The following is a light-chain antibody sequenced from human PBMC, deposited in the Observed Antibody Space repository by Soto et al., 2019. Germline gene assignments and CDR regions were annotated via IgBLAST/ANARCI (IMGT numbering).Light chain of an antibody. CDR2: AAS. V-gene: IGKV1-8*01. Sequence: AIRMTQSPSSLSASTGDRVTITCRASQAISSYLAWYQQKPGKAPKLLIFAASTLQSWVPSRFSGGGSGTDFTLTISCLQSEDFATYYCQQYYVYPRTFGQGTKVEI. CDR3: QQYYVYPRT. J-gene: IGKJ1*01. CDR1: QAISSY.